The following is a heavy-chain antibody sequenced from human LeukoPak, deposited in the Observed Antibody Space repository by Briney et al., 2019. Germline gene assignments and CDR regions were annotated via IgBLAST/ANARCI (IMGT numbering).Heavy chain of an antibody. CDR1: GFNYSSYT. D-gene: IGHD6-13*01. CDR2: ISYDGSNK. CDR3: VVAAFDY. V-gene: IGHV3-30-3*01. Sequence: PGGSLRLSCAASGFNYSSYTMNWVRQAPGKGLEWVAVISYDGSNKYYADSVKGRFTISRDNSKNTLYLQMNSLRAEDTAVYYCVVAAFDYWGQGTLVTVSS. J-gene: IGHJ4*02.